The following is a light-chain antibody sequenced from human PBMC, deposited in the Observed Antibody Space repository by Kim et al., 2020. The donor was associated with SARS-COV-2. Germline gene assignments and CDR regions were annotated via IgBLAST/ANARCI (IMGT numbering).Light chain of an antibody. Sequence: PRGTVTRPCGSGTGAVTSDHYPYWFQQKPGQAPRTLIYDTYIKQSWTPARFSGSLLGGKAALTLSGARPEDEADYYCLLFYSGIRVFGGGTQLTVL. J-gene: IGLJ3*02. CDR1: TGAVTSDHY. CDR2: DTY. CDR3: LLFYSGIRV. V-gene: IGLV7-46*01.